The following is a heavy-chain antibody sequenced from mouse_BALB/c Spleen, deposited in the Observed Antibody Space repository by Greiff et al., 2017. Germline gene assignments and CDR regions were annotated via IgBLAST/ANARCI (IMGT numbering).Heavy chain of an antibody. CDR3: ARDYDYDAGAWFAY. J-gene: IGHJ3*01. CDR2: ISTYYGDA. V-gene: IGHV1S137*01. Sequence: VQLKQSGAELVRPGVSVKISCKGSGYTFTDYAMHWVKQSHAKSLEWIGVISTYYGDASYNQKFKGKATMTVDKSSSTAYMELARLTSEDSAIYYCARDYDYDAGAWFAYWGQGTLVTVSA. D-gene: IGHD2-4*01. CDR1: GYTFTDYA.